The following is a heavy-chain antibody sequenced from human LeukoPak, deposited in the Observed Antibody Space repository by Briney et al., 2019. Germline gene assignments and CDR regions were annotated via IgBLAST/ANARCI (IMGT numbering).Heavy chain of an antibody. Sequence: AGGSLRLSCAASGFTFSSYSMNWVRQAPGKGLEWVSSISSSSSYIYYADSVKGRFTISRHNAKNSLYLQMNSLRAEDTAVYYCARDMGIYGDYEWGQGTLVTVSS. CDR2: ISSSSSYI. J-gene: IGHJ4*02. CDR3: ARDMGIYGDYE. D-gene: IGHD4-17*01. CDR1: GFTFSSYS. V-gene: IGHV3-21*01.